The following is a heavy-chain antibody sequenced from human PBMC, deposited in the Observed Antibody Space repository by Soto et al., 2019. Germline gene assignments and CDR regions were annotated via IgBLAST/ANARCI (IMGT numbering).Heavy chain of an antibody. CDR2: ISAYNGNT. CDR1: GYTFTSYG. V-gene: IGHV1-18*01. D-gene: IGHD2-15*01. Sequence: GASVKVSCKASGYTFTSYGISWVRQAPGQGLEWMGWISAYNGNTNYAQKLQGRVTMTTDTSTSTAYMELRSLRSDDTAVYYCARDLLEDLGYCSGGICPPGYWGQGTLVTVSS. CDR3: ARDLLEDLGYCSGGICPPGY. J-gene: IGHJ4*02.